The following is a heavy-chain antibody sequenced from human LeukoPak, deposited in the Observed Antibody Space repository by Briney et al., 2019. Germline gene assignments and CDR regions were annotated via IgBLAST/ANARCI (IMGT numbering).Heavy chain of an antibody. CDR1: CGSISSYY. CDR2: IYYSGST. CDR3: ARVSSNNWYNERGAFDI. D-gene: IGHD6-13*01. J-gene: IGHJ3*02. Sequence: SETLSLTCTVSCGSISSYYWSWIRQPPGKGLEWIGFIYYSGSTNYNPSLKSRVTISVDTSKNQFSLKLSSVTAADTAVYYCARVSSNNWYNERGAFDIWGQGTMVTVSS. V-gene: IGHV4-59*01.